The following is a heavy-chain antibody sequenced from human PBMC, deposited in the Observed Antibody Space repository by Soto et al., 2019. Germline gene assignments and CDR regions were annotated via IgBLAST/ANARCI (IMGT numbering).Heavy chain of an antibody. D-gene: IGHD2-21*01. CDR3: ASHVSHSSSPNHYSGLDV. CDR1: GGSFNNFI. CDR2: IVPMLGTP. Sequence: QVQLVQSGAEVKEPGSSLRVSCKASGGSFNNFIMNWVRQTPGQGLEWMGGIVPMLGTPTYAEKFKGRVSISAAGSTSTTLGEVTSRRSDDTANYYCASHVSHSSSPNHYSGLDVGGEGTAATASS. V-gene: IGHV1-69*01. J-gene: IGHJ6*04.